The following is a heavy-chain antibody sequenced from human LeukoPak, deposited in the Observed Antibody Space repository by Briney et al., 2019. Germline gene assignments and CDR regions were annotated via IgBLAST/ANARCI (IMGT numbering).Heavy chain of an antibody. V-gene: IGHV4-59*08. CDR1: GGSISSYY. J-gene: IGHJ3*02. Sequence: PSETLSLTCTVFGGSISSYYWNCIRQSPGKGVEWIAYMFYNVSTNYSPSLKSRVTISVDTSKNQFSLKLISVTAADTAVYFFAIQGSGRAFDIWGQGTMVTVSS. CDR2: MFYNVST. CDR3: AIQGSGRAFDI.